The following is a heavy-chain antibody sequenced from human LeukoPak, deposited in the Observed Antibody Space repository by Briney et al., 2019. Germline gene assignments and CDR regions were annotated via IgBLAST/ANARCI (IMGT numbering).Heavy chain of an antibody. V-gene: IGHV5-51*01. CDR2: IYPGDSDT. CDR1: GYSFTSYW. D-gene: IGHD3-22*01. Sequence: GESLKISCKGSGYSFTSYWIGWVRQMPGKGLEWMGIIYPGDSDTRYSPSFQGQVTISADKSISTAYLQWSSLKASDTAMYYCARISDSSGYYFGNSDYWGQGTLATVSS. CDR3: ARISDSSGYYFGNSDY. J-gene: IGHJ4*02.